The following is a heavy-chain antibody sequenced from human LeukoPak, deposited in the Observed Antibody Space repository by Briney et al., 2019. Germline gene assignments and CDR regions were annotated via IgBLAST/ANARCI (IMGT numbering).Heavy chain of an antibody. Sequence: GASVKVSCKASGYTFTSYGISWVRQAPGQGLEWMGWISAYNGNTNYAQKLQGRVTMTTDTSTSTAYMEPRSLRSDVTAVYYCARDRRRIYYYYGMDVWGQGTTVTVSS. CDR2: ISAYNGNT. CDR3: ARDRRRIYYYYGMDV. V-gene: IGHV1-18*01. J-gene: IGHJ6*02. CDR1: GYTFTSYG.